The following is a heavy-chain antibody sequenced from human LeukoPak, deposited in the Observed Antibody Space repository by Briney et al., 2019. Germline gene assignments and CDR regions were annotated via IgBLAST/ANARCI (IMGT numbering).Heavy chain of an antibody. CDR1: GGSISSGDYY. CDR2: IYYSGST. V-gene: IGHV4-30-4*01. CDR3: ARGRGHDYGDYFDY. Sequence: SETLSLTCTVSGGSISSGDYYWSWLRQPPGKGLEWIGYIYYSGSTYYNPSLKSRVTISVDTSKNQFSLKLSSVTAADTAVYYCARGRGHDYGDYFDYWGQGTLVTVSS. D-gene: IGHD4-17*01. J-gene: IGHJ4*02.